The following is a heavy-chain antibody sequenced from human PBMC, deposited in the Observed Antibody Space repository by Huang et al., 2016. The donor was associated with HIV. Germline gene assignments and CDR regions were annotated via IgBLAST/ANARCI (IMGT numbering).Heavy chain of an antibody. J-gene: IGHJ4*02. D-gene: IGHD6-13*01. CDR3: ARGGILGTSWYRPFDY. V-gene: IGHV3-30-3*01. Sequence: QVQLGESGGGVVQPEKALRLSGAASGFDFSSYAMNWVRQAPGTGPPWVAVISKYGNNMYYSASVKGRFIISRDNSKNTLYLQMNSLRGEDTAIYYCARGGILGTSWYRPFDYWGQGTLVTVSS. CDR2: ISKYGNNM. CDR1: GFDFSSYA.